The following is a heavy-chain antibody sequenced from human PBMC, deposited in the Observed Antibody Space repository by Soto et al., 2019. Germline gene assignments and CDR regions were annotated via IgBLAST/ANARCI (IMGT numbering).Heavy chain of an antibody. J-gene: IGHJ6*02. CDR2: ISSSSSTI. CDR3: ASHIVLVPAAIAGTTYYYGMDV. CDR1: GFTFSSYS. Sequence: EVQLVESGGGLVQPGGSLRLSCAASGFTFSSYSMNWVRQAPGKGLEWVSYISSSSSTIYYADSVKGRFTISRDNAKNSLYLQMNSLRDEDTAVYYCASHIVLVPAAIAGTTYYYGMDVWGQGTTVTVSS. D-gene: IGHD2-2*02. V-gene: IGHV3-48*02.